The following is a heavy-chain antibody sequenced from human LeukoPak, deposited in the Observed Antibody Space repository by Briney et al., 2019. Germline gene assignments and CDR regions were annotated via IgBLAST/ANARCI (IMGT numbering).Heavy chain of an antibody. Sequence: KPSETLSLTCTVSGGSVSGYYWGWIRQPPGKGLEWIGCIYSRGSTTYNPSLRSRVIISVDTSKNQFSLKLNSVTAAATAVYYCARRGFFDYWGQGALVTISS. CDR1: GGSVSGYY. CDR3: ARRGFFDY. V-gene: IGHV4-59*08. D-gene: IGHD3-16*01. J-gene: IGHJ4*02. CDR2: IYSRGST.